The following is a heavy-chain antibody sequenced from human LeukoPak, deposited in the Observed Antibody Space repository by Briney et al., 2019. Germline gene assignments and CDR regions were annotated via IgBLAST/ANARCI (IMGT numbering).Heavy chain of an antibody. J-gene: IGHJ4*02. V-gene: IGHV3-74*01. Sequence: QPGGSLRLSCAASGFTFRSYWMHWVRQAPGKGLVWVSRINGDGSSTSYEDSVKGRFTISRDNAKNTLYLQMKSLRAEGTAVYYCARDTRYGDGYKYWGQGTLVTVSS. CDR1: GFTFRSYW. CDR3: ARDTRYGDGYKY. D-gene: IGHD5-24*01. CDR2: INGDGSST.